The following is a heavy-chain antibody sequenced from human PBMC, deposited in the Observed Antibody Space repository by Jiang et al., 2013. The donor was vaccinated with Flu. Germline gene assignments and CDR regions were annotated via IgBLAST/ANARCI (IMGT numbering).Heavy chain of an antibody. CDR2: VHYSGST. J-gene: IGHJ4*02. V-gene: IGHV4-38-2*02. Sequence: PQGKGLEWIGVVHYSGSTFYNPSLKSRVAISIDTSKNQFSLKVNSVTAADTAVYYCAREIANPSDSGVYSAQEFDYWGQGTLVTVSS. D-gene: IGHD3-22*01. CDR3: AREIANPSDSGVYSAQEFDY.